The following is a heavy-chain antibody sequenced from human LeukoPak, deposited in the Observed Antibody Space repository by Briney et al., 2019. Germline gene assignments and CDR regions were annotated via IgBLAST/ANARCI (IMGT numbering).Heavy chain of an antibody. CDR3: ARISSYGFDL. J-gene: IGHJ3*01. CDR1: GFTFSDYY. D-gene: IGHD5-18*01. Sequence: PGGSLRLSCAASGFTFSDYYMSWIRQAPGKGLEWVSYISSSSSYTIYADSLKGRFTTSRDNTKKSLYLQMNSLRVEDTAVYYCARISSYGFDLWGQGTMVTVSS. CDR2: ISSSSSYT. V-gene: IGHV3-11*03.